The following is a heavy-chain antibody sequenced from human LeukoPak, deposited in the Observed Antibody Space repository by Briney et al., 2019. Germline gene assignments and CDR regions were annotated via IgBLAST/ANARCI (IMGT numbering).Heavy chain of an antibody. CDR3: ARDLYYYGSGSYYDVFDV. Sequence: ASVKVSCKASGYTFSTYRISWVRQAPGQGLEWMGWISAYKGNTYYAQKLQGRVTMTTDTSTSKAYMELRSLRSDETAIYYCARDLYYYGSGSYYDVFDVWGQGTMVTVSS. CDR1: GYTFSTYR. V-gene: IGHV1-18*01. J-gene: IGHJ3*01. D-gene: IGHD3-10*01. CDR2: ISAYKGNT.